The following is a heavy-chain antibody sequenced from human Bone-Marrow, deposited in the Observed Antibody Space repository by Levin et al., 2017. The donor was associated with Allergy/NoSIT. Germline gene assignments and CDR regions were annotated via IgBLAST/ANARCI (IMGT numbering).Heavy chain of an antibody. J-gene: IGHJ3*02. V-gene: IGHV5-51*01. Sequence: GGSLRLSCKGSGYSFTSYWIGWVRQMPGKGLEWMGIIYPGDSDTRYSPSFQGQVTISADKSISTAYLQWSSLKASDTAMYYCARGSPMVQGVILDAFDIWGQGTMVTVSS. D-gene: IGHD3-10*01. CDR3: ARGSPMVQGVILDAFDI. CDR2: IYPGDSDT. CDR1: GYSFTSYW.